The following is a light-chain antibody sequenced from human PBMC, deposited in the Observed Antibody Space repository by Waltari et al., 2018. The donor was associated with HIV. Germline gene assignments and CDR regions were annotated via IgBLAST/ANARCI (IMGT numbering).Light chain of an antibody. CDR3: QQYYSSPWT. V-gene: IGKV1-NL1*01. Sequence: DIQMTQSPSPLSASVGDRVTISCRASQGISNSLAWYQQKPGKAPKLLLYAASRLESGVPSRFSGSGSGADYTLTISSLQPEDFAAYYCQQYYSSPWTFGQGTKVEIK. CDR1: QGISNS. CDR2: AAS. J-gene: IGKJ1*01.